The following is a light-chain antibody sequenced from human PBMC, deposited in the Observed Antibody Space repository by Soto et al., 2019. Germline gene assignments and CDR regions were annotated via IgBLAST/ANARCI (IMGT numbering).Light chain of an antibody. CDR2: HNS. J-gene: IGLJ2*01. V-gene: IGLV3-21*02. CDR3: QVWDSSSDHSGVV. CDR1: NIGSKS. Sequence: SYELTQPPSASVAPGQTATITCGGDNIGSKSVHWSQQQPGQAPVLVVYHNSDRPSGIPERFSGSNSGNTATLTISRVEAGDEADYYCQVWDSSSDHSGVVFGGGTKLTVL.